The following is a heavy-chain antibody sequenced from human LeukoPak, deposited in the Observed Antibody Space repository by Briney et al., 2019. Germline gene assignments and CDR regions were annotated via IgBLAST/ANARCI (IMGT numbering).Heavy chain of an antibody. V-gene: IGHV4-30-2*01. J-gene: IGHJ4*02. Sequence: SQTLSLTCTVSGGSISSGDYSWSWLRQPPGKGLEWIGYIFHSGNSYYNPSLKSRVTISVDTSKNQFSLKLSSVTAADTAVYYCAREIRGYSYGYLYYFDYWGQGTLVTVSS. CDR3: AREIRGYSYGYLYYFDY. CDR2: IFHSGNS. CDR1: GGSISSGDYS. D-gene: IGHD5-18*01.